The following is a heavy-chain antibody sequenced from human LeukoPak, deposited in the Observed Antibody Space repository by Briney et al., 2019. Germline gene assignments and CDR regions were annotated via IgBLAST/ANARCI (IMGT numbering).Heavy chain of an antibody. CDR1: DDSMSDYY. CDR3: ARVALITIHENDAFDI. CDR2: IYSSGNT. Sequence: SETLSLTCTVSDDSMSDYYRGWIRQPAGKGLEWIGHIYSSGNTKYNPSLKSQLTMSIDSSKNQFSLILTSVTAADTAVYYCARVALITIHENDAFDIWGQGTVVTVSS. V-gene: IGHV4-4*07. J-gene: IGHJ3*02. D-gene: IGHD3-3*01.